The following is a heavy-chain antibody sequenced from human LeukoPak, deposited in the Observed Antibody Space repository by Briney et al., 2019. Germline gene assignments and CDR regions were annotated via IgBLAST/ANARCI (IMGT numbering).Heavy chain of an antibody. V-gene: IGHV4-59*01. CDR1: GGSISGYY. CDR3: ARSRPSRDYDFWSGPSTTDWFDP. J-gene: IGHJ5*02. D-gene: IGHD3-3*01. CDR2: IYYSGST. Sequence: SETLSLTCTVSGGSISGYYWSWIRQPPGKGLEWIGYIYYSGSTNYNPSLKSRVTISVDTSKNQFSLKLSSVTAADTAVYYCARSRPSRDYDFWSGPSTTDWFDPWGQGTLVTVSS.